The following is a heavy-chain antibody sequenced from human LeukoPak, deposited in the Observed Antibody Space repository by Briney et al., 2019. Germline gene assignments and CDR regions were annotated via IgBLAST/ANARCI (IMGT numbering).Heavy chain of an antibody. J-gene: IGHJ6*02. CDR1: GGSISSYC. D-gene: IGHD6-13*01. CDR3: ARHSSSWYEDYYYYGMDV. V-gene: IGHV4-59*08. Sequence: PSETLSLTCTVSGGSISSYCWSWIRQPPGKGLEWIGDIYYSGSTNYNPSLKSRVTISVDTSKNQFSLKLSSVTAADTAVYYCARHSSSWYEDYYYYGMDVWGQGTTVTVSS. CDR2: IYYSGST.